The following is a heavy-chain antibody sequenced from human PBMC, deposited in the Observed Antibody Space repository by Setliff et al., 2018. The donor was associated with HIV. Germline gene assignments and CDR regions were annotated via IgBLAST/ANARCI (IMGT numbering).Heavy chain of an antibody. J-gene: IGHJ4*02. Sequence: ETPSLTCTVSDDYMTSNYWSWIRQPPGKGLEWIGYIYYSGSTNYNPSLKSRVTISVDTSKNQFSPKLSSVTAADTAVYYCARGKNYYDSSGYHYWGQGTLVTVS. CDR2: IYYSGST. CDR1: DDYMTSNY. V-gene: IGHV4-59*01. CDR3: ARGKNYYDSSGYHY. D-gene: IGHD3-22*01.